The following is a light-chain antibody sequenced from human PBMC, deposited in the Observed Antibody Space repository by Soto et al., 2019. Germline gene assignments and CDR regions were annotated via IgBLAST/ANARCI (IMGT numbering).Light chain of an antibody. J-gene: IGKJ4*01. Sequence: EIVLTQSPGTLSLSPGERATLSCRASQSVSSSYLAWYQQKAGQAPRLLIYGASSRATGSPDRFSRSGSGTDLTLTVSSLELEDFAVYYCQQYGSSPRVTFGGGTKVEIK. V-gene: IGKV3-20*01. CDR1: QSVSSSY. CDR2: GAS. CDR3: QQYGSSPRVT.